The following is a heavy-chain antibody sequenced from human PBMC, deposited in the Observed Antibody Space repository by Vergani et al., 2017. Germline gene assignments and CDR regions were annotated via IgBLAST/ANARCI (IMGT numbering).Heavy chain of an antibody. Sequence: EVQLLESGGGLVQPGGSLRLSCGASGFTFSSYAMTWVRQAPGKGLEWVSAISGSGGNTFYTDSVKGRFTISRDNSKNTLYLQMNSLRAEDTAVYYCAKDRYSYGYAPFDYWGQGTLVTVSS. D-gene: IGHD5-18*01. CDR3: AKDRYSYGYAPFDY. J-gene: IGHJ4*02. CDR1: GFTFSSYA. V-gene: IGHV3-23*01. CDR2: ISGSGGNT.